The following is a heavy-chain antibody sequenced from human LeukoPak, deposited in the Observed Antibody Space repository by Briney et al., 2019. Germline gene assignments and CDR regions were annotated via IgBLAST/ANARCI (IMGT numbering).Heavy chain of an antibody. CDR2: IYYSGST. CDR3: ARQIAAAPGFAP. V-gene: IGHV4-59*08. CDR1: GGSIGSYY. Sequence: PSETLSLTCTVSGGSIGSYYWSWIRQPPGKGLEWIGYIYYSGSTNYNPSLKSRVTISVDTSKNQFSLRLSSVTAADTAVYYCARQIAAAPGFAPGGKGPRVTVSS. D-gene: IGHD6-25*01. J-gene: IGHJ5*02.